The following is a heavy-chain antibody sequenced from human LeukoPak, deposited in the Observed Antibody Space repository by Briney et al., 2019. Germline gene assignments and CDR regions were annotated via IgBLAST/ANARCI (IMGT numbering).Heavy chain of an antibody. CDR1: GFTFSSYS. CDR2: SSGSGGST. CDR3: ANRPSSGWAY. J-gene: IGHJ4*02. Sequence: GGSLRLSCAASGFTFSSYSMNWVRQAPGKGLEWVSASSGSGGSTYYADSVKGRFTISRDNSKNTLYLQMNSLRAEDTAVYYCANRPSSGWAYWGQGTLVTVSS. V-gene: IGHV3-23*01. D-gene: IGHD6-19*01.